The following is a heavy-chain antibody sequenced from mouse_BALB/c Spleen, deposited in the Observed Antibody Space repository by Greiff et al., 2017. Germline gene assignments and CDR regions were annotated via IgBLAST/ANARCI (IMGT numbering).Heavy chain of an antibody. CDR1: GFAFSSYT. V-gene: IGHV5-6-4*01. CDR2: ISSGGSYT. J-gene: IGHJ2*01. Sequence: EVKVVESGGGLVKPGGSLKLSCAASGFAFSSYTMSWVRQTPEQRLEWVATISSGGSYTYYPDSVKGRFTISRDNAKNTLYLQMSSLKSEDTAMYYYTRERGLRREYYFDYWGQGTTLTVSS. CDR3: TRERGLRREYYFDY.